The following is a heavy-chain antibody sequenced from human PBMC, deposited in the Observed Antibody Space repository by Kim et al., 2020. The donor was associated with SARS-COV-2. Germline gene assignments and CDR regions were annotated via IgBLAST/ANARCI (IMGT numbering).Heavy chain of an antibody. CDR1: GFTFGDYA. Sequence: GGSLRLSCAASGFTFGDYAMNWVRQAPGKGLEWVSGITRKSTSIGYADSVKGRFTISRDNAKNSLYLQMNSLRVEDTALYYCTKEVLAGAGSRYYYGMDVWGQGTTVTVSS. V-gene: IGHV3-9*01. J-gene: IGHJ6*02. CDR2: ITRKSTSI. CDR3: TKEVLAGAGSRYYYGMDV. D-gene: IGHD6-19*01.